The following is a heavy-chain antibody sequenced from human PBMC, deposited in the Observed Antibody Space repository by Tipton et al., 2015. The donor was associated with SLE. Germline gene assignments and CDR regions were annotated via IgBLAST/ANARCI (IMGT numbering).Heavy chain of an antibody. CDR3: AKDWGYCSGGSCYSEK. J-gene: IGHJ4*02. V-gene: IGHV3-30*02. D-gene: IGHD2-15*01. CDR2: IPSDGSNT. CDR1: GLSSYG. Sequence: SLRLSCAASGLSSYGIHWVRQAPGKGLEWVSYIPSDGSNTYYTDLVKGRFTISRANSKNTVYLQMNDLRDEDTATYFCAKDWGYCSGGSCYSEKWGQGTLVTVSS.